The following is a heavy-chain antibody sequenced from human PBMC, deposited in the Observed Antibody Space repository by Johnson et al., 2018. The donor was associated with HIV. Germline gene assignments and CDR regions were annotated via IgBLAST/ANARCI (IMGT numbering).Heavy chain of an antibody. V-gene: IGHV3-30*03. D-gene: IGHD5-18*01. Sequence: QVQLVESGGGVVQPGKSLRLSCVASGFTVSSNYMSWVRQAPGKGLEWVAVISYDGSNKYYADSVKGRFTISRDNSKNTLYLQLNSLTAADTAVYYCARERGPWKHLWLRDAFDIWGQGTMVTVSS. J-gene: IGHJ3*02. CDR3: ARERGPWKHLWLRDAFDI. CDR1: GFTVSSNY. CDR2: ISYDGSNK.